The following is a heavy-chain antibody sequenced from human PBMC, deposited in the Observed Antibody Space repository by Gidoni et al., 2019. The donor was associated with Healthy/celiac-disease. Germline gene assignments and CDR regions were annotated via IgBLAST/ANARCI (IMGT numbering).Heavy chain of an antibody. CDR2: MNPNSGNT. V-gene: IGHV1-8*01. D-gene: IGHD2-2*01. CDR3: AREGPAAITDFDY. Sequence: QVQLVQSGDEVKKPGASVKVSCKASGCTFTMYAINWGRQATGQGLEWMVWMNPNSGNTGYAQKFQGRVTMTRNTSISTAYMELSSLRSEDTAVYYCAREGPAAITDFDYWGQGTLVTVSS. CDR1: GCTFTMYA. J-gene: IGHJ4*02.